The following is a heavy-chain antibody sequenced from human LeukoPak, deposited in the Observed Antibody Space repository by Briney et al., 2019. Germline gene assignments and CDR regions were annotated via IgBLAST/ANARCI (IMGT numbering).Heavy chain of an antibody. CDR3: AKDVLSGTYYYFDQ. V-gene: IGHV3-23*01. J-gene: IGHJ4*02. D-gene: IGHD1-26*01. CDR2: VSGSGSNT. CDR1: GFTFSSYA. Sequence: GGSLRLSCAASGFTFSSYAMNWVRQAPGKGLEWVSGVSGSGSNTYYADSVMGRFTISRDNSKNTLYLQMNSLRAEDTAVYYCAKDVLSGTYYYFDQWGQGTLVTVSS.